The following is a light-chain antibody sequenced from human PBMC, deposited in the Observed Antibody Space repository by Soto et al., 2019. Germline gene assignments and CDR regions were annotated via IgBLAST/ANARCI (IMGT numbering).Light chain of an antibody. Sequence: EILLTQSPGTLSLSPGQRATLSCRASQSINSNYLAWYQQRPGQPPSLLIYGVSTRATGTPDRFSGSGSGTNFTLTISRLEPEDFAVYFCQQYGGTPLYSFGQGTKVEI. CDR2: GVS. J-gene: IGKJ2*03. CDR3: QQYGGTPLYS. CDR1: QSINSNY. V-gene: IGKV3-20*01.